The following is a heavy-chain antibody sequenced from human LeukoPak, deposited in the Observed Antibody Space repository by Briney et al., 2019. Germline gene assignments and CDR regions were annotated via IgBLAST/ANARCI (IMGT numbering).Heavy chain of an antibody. CDR2: LTGSGNTA. D-gene: IGHD6-19*01. J-gene: IGHJ5*02. V-gene: IGHV3-23*01. CDR3: AKDVRNTGWYKES. Sequence: GGSLRLSCAASGFTFSSYAMSWVRQAPGKGLEWVSGLTGSGNTAYYADSVKGRFTISRDNSKNTLYLQMGSLRVEDTAMYYCAKDVRNTGWYKESWGQGALVTVSS. CDR1: GFTFSSYA.